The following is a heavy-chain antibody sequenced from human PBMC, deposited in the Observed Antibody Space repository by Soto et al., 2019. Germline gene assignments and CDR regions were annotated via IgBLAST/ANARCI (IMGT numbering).Heavy chain of an antibody. V-gene: IGHV4-61*01. CDR3: AREYKSGWYP. D-gene: IGHD6-13*01. Sequence: QVQLQESGPGLVRPSETLSLTCTVSGGSVSSGSYYWSWMRQPPGKGLEWIGYVYYSGSTNYNPSLKSRVTISVDTSKNQFSLRLSSVTAADTAVYYCAREYKSGWYPWGQGTLVTVSS. CDR2: VYYSGST. J-gene: IGHJ5*02. CDR1: GGSVSSGSYY.